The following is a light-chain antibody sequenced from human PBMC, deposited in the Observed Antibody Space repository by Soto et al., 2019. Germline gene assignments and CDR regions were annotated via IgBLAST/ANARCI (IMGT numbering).Light chain of an antibody. J-gene: IGKJ1*01. CDR1: QFVSSR. V-gene: IGKV3-20*01. CDR2: GAS. Sequence: EIVVTQSPANLSGSPGERVTLSCRASQFVSSRLAWYQQKPGQAPRLLIYGASTRATGIPDRFSGSGFGTDFTLTISRLEPEDFAVYYCQQYGGSPRTFGQGTK. CDR3: QQYGGSPRT.